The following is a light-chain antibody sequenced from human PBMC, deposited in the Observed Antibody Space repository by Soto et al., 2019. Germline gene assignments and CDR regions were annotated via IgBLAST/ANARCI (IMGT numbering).Light chain of an antibody. J-gene: IGKJ1*01. Sequence: DIQMTQSPSTLSASVGDSVTITCRASQSINSWLAWYQQKPGKAPKLLIYRASTLESGVPSRFSGSGSGTEFILTISSLQPDDSATYYCQQSNTYFQWTFCQGTKVE. CDR2: RAS. CDR3: QQSNTYFQWT. V-gene: IGKV1-5*03. CDR1: QSINSW.